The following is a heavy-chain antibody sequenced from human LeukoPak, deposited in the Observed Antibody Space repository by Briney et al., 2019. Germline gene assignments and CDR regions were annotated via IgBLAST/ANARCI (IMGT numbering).Heavy chain of an antibody. D-gene: IGHD3-22*01. V-gene: IGHV3-48*04. CDR3: ARAHYYDSSGLDF. Sequence: PGGSLRLSCAASGFSFSYHGMNWVRQAPGKGLEWVSYISSSGSTIYYADSLKGRFTISRDNAKNSLYLQMNSLRAEDTAVYYCARAHYYDSSGLDFWGQGTLVTVSS. CDR2: ISSSGSTI. CDR1: GFSFSYHG. J-gene: IGHJ4*02.